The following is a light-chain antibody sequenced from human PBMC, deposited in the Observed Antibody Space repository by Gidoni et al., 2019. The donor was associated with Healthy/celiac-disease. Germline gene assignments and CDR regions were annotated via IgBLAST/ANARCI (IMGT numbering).Light chain of an antibody. J-gene: IGKJ5*01. CDR1: QSISSY. CDR3: QQSYSTPIT. V-gene: IGKV1-39*01. CDR2: AAS. Sequence: IQMTQSPSSLSTSVGDRVTITCRARQSISSYLNWYQQKPGKAPKLLIYAASSLQSGVPSRFSGSGSGTDFTLTISSLQPEDFATYYCQQSYSTPITFXXXTRLEIK.